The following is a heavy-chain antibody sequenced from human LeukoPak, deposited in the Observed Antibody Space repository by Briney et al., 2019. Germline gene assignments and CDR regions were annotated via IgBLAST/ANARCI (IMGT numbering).Heavy chain of an antibody. V-gene: IGHV4-39*01. D-gene: IGHD3-22*01. CDR1: GGSISSSSYY. CDR3: ARRAYYYDSSGYFPSNWYFDL. Sequence: SETLSLTCTVSGGSISSSSYYWGWIRQPPGKGLEWIGSIYYSGSTYYNPSLKSRVTISVDTSKNQFSLMLSSVTAADTAVYYCARRAYYYDSSGYFPSNWYFDLWGRGTLVTVSS. J-gene: IGHJ2*01. CDR2: IYYSGST.